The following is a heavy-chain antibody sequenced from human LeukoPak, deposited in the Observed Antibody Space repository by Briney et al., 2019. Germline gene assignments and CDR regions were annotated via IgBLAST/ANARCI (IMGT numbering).Heavy chain of an antibody. V-gene: IGHV3-15*01. J-gene: IGHJ4*02. CDR2: IRSNPDGGTT. CDR1: GFYFINAW. CDR3: NTVSDHVVY. Sequence: PGGTLRLSCGASGFYFINAWMDWFRQAPGKGLEWVGRIRSNPDGGTTEYAAPVKGIFTISRDDSKTMLYLQMSSLMTEDTAVYYCNTVSDHVVYWGQGARVSVSS.